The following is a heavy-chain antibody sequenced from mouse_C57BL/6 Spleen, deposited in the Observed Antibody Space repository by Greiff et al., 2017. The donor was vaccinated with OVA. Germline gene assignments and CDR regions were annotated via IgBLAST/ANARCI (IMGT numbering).Heavy chain of an antibody. J-gene: IGHJ2*01. D-gene: IGHD3-2*02. CDR3: ARDEGSSGYDY. Sequence: EVKVVESGGGLVQSGRSLRLSCATSGFTFSDFYMEWVRQAPGKGLEWIAASRNKANDYTTEYSASVKGRFIVSRDTSQSILYLQMNALRAEDTAIYYCARDEGSSGYDYWGQGTTLTVSS. V-gene: IGHV7-1*01. CDR2: SRNKANDYTT. CDR1: GFTFSDFY.